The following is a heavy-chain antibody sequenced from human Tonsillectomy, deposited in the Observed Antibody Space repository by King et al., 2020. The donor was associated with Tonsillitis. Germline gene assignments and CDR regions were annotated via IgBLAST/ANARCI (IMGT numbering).Heavy chain of an antibody. CDR2: IIPIYGTT. CDR3: ASDRRDGYNSDWYFDL. J-gene: IGHJ2*01. Sequence: QLVQSGAEVKKPGSSVKVSCKASGGTFRTYSINWVRQAPGQGLEWMGGIIPIYGTTYFAQEFQGRVTITADESTSTAYMEVSSLRSADTAVYYCASDRRDGYNSDWYFDLWGRGTLVTVSS. V-gene: IGHV1-69*12. D-gene: IGHD5-24*01. CDR1: GGTFRTYS.